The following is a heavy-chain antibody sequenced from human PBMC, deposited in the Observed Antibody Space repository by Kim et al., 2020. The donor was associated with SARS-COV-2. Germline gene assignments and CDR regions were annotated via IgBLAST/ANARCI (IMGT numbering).Heavy chain of an antibody. CDR2: ISFDGSRK. CDR1: GFTFSTYG. Sequence: GGSLRLSCAASGFTFSTYGIHWVRQAPGQGLECVAVISFDGSRKYYADSVKGRFSISRDNSKNTVYLQMHSLRTEDTAVYYCAKNRGNYDFWGGYDYWGQGTLVTVSS. J-gene: IGHJ4*02. CDR3: AKNRGNYDFWGGYDY. V-gene: IGHV3-30*18. D-gene: IGHD3-3*01.